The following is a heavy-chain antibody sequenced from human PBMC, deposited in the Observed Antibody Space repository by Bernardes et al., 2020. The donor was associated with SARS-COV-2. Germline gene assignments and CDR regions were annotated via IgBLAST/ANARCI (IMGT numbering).Heavy chain of an antibody. V-gene: IGHV4-34*01. Sequence: SETLSLTCAVYGGSFSGYYWSWIRQPPGKGLEWIWEINHSGSTNYNPSLKSRVTISVDTSKNQFSLKLSSVTAADTAVYYCARVGRVCSSTSCYGFWFDPWGQGTLVTVSS. J-gene: IGHJ5*02. CDR1: GGSFSGYY. CDR3: ARVGRVCSSTSCYGFWFDP. D-gene: IGHD2-2*01. CDR2: INHSGST.